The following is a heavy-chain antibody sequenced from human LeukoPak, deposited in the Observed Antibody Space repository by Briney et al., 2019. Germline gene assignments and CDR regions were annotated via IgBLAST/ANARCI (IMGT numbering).Heavy chain of an antibody. CDR1: GGSISTYY. J-gene: IGHJ5*02. V-gene: IGHV4-59*01. CDR2: IYYSGST. Sequence: SETLSLTCTVSGGSISTYYWSWIRQPPRKGLEWIGYIYYSGSTNYNPSLKSRVTISVDTSKNQFSLRLSSLTAADTAVYYCARDPGSGYFYFDPWGQGTLVTVSS. CDR3: ARDPGSGYFYFDP. D-gene: IGHD3-22*01.